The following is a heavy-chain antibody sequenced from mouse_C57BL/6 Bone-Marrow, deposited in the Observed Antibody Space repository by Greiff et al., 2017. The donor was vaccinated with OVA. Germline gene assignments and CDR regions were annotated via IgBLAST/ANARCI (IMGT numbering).Heavy chain of an antibody. D-gene: IGHD1-1*01. CDR1: GFTFSSYG. Sequence: EVMLVESGGDLVKPGGSLKLSCAASGFTFSSYGMSWVRQTPDKRLEWVATISSGGSYTYYPDSVKGRFTISRDNAKNTLYLQMSSLKSEDTAMYYCARQGGSRDFDYWGQGTTLTVSS. CDR3: ARQGGSRDFDY. V-gene: IGHV5-6*01. J-gene: IGHJ2*01. CDR2: ISSGGSYT.